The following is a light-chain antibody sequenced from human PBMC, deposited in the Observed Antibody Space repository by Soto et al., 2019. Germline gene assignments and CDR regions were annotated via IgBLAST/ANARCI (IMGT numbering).Light chain of an antibody. CDR2: GAS. CDR1: QSFSSRK. Sequence: EIVLAQSPGTLSLPPGERATLSRRASQSFSSRKIAWFQQKPGQAPRLLMYGASSRGTGIPDRFSGGGSGTDFTLTISRLEPEDFAVYYCLQYDTSPLTFGGGTKVDIK. V-gene: IGKV3-20*01. CDR3: LQYDTSPLT. J-gene: IGKJ4*01.